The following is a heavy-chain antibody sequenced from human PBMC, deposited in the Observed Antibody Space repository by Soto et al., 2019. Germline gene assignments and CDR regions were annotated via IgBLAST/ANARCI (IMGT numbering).Heavy chain of an antibody. CDR3: ARAGQLSTTGTLPPDYYYYYGMDV. D-gene: IGHD1-1*01. J-gene: IGHJ6*02. CDR2: MNPNSGNT. Sequence: QVQLVQSGAEVKNPGASVKVSCKASGYTFTSYDINWVRQATGQGLEWMGWMNPNSGNTGYAQKFQGRVTRTRNTANSTAYMELSSLRSEDKAVDYCARAGQLSTTGTLPPDYYYYYGMDVWGQGTTVTVSS. V-gene: IGHV1-8*01. CDR1: GYTFTSYD.